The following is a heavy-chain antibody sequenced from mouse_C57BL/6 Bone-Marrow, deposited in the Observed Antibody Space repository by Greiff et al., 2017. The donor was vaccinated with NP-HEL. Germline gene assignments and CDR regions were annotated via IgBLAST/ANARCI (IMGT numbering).Heavy chain of an antibody. CDR1: GYTFTSYW. D-gene: IGHD2-4*01. V-gene: IGHV1-64*01. J-gene: IGHJ2*01. Sequence: QVHVKQPGAELVKPGASVKLSCKASGYTFTSYWMHWVKQRPGQGLEWIGMIHPNSGSTNYNEKFKSKAKLTVDKSSSTAYMQLSSLTSEDSAVYYCARSRRLRRYFDYWGQGTTLTVSS. CDR3: ARSRRLRRYFDY. CDR2: IHPNSGST.